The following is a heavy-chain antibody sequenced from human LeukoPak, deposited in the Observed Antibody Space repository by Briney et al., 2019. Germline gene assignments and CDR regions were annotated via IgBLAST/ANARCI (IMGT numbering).Heavy chain of an antibody. Sequence: ASVKVSCKASGGTFSSYAISWVRQAPGQGLEWMGGIIPIFGTANYAQKFQGRVTITTDESTSTAYMELGSLRSEDTAVYYCARDNTSYDSSGYYLDYWGQGTLVTVSS. CDR2: IIPIFGTA. J-gene: IGHJ4*02. CDR3: ARDNTSYDSSGYYLDY. CDR1: GGTFSSYA. V-gene: IGHV1-69*05. D-gene: IGHD3-22*01.